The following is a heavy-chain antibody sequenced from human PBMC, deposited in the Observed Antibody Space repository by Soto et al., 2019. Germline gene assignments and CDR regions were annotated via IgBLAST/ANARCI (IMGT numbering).Heavy chain of an antibody. CDR3: VREATIVRGIIKHIDY. Sequence: PSQTLSLTCGISGDSVSSDNAVWNWIRQSPSRGLEWLGRTYYRSQWYTDYAVSVRSRIAINPDTSKNQFSLQLNSVTPEDTAVYYCVREATIVRGIIKHIDYWGQGVMVTV. CDR1: GDSVSSDNAV. J-gene: IGHJ4*02. V-gene: IGHV6-1*01. D-gene: IGHD3-10*01. CDR2: TYYRSQWYT.